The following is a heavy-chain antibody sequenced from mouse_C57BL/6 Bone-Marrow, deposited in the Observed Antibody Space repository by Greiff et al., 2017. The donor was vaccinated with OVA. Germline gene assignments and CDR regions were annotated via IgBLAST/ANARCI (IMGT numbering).Heavy chain of an antibody. CDR3: ANGYLDY. Sequence: QVQLQQPGAELVRPGTSVKLSCKASGYTFTSYWMHWVKQRPGQGLEWIGVIDPSDSYTNYNQKFKGKATLTVDTSSSTAYMQLSSLTSEDSAVYYCANGYLDYWGQGTTPTVSS. CDR2: IDPSDSYT. J-gene: IGHJ2*01. CDR1: GYTFTSYW. V-gene: IGHV1-59*01. D-gene: IGHD1-1*02.